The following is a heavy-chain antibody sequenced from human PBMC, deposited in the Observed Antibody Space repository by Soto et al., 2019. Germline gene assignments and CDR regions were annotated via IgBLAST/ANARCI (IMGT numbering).Heavy chain of an antibody. CDR1: GGTFSSYT. Sequence: GASVKVSCKASGGTFSSYTISWVRQAPGQGLEWMGRIIPILGIANYAQKFQGRVTITADKSTSTAYMELSSLRSEDTAVYYCAGDILPELPTTHYYYYYYMDVWGKGTTVTVSS. CDR2: IIPILGIA. D-gene: IGHD2-15*01. CDR3: AGDILPELPTTHYYYYYYMDV. V-gene: IGHV1-69*04. J-gene: IGHJ6*03.